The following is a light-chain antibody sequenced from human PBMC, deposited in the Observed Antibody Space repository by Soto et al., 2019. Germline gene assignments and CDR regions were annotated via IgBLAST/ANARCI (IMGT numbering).Light chain of an antibody. Sequence: EIVLTQSPATLSLSPGERATLSCRASQSVSSNLAWYQQKPGQPPRLLIYGASTRATGIPARFSGSGSGTDFTLTISSLEPEDFAVYYCQQRSNWPRTFGQGTKVDIK. CDR2: GAS. J-gene: IGKJ1*01. V-gene: IGKV3-11*01. CDR1: QSVSSN. CDR3: QQRSNWPRT.